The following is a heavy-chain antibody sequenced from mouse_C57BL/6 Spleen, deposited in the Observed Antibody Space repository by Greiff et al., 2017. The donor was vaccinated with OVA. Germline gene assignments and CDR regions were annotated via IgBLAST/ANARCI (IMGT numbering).Heavy chain of an antibody. CDR3: TTGDGMDY. Sequence: VQLKQSGAELVRPGASVKLSCTASGFNIKDYYMHWVKQRPEQGLEWIGRIDPEDGDTEFAPQFQGKATITAYTSSNTAYLQLSSLASEDTAVYYCTTGDGMDYWGQGTSVTVSS. CDR1: GFNIKDYY. J-gene: IGHJ4*01. CDR2: IDPEDGDT. D-gene: IGHD3-3*01. V-gene: IGHV14-1*01.